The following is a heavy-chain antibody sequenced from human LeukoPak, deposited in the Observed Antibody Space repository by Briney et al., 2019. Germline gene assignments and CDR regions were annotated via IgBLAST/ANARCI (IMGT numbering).Heavy chain of an antibody. CDR1: GYTFTSYG. CDR3: ARAHYGDYQTYYFDY. J-gene: IGHJ4*02. V-gene: IGHV1-18*01. D-gene: IGHD4-17*01. CDR2: ISAYNGNT. Sequence: GASVKASCKASGYTFTSYGISWVRQAPGQGLEWMGWISAYNGNTNYAQKLQGRVTMTTDTSTSTAYMELRSLRSDDTAVYYCARAHYGDYQTYYFDYWGQGTLVTVSS.